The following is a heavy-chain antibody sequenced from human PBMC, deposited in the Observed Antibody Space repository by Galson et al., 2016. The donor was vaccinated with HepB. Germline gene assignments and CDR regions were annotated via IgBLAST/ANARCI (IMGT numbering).Heavy chain of an antibody. J-gene: IGHJ4*02. V-gene: IGHV4-61*01. CDR2: IYYSGST. Sequence: SETLSLTCTVSGDSVSSVTHYWSSIRQPPGKGLEWIGYIYYSGSTNYNPSLQSRLTISVDKSQNQFSLKLRSVAAADTAVYYCARAASSGWSDDYFDYWGQGTLVTVSS. CDR3: ARAASSGWSDDYFDY. D-gene: IGHD6-19*01. CDR1: GDSVSSVTHY.